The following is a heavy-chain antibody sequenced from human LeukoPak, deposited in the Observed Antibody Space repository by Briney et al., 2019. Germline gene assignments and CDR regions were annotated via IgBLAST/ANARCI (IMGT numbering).Heavy chain of an antibody. CDR2: INHSGST. V-gene: IGHV4-34*01. Sequence: PSETLSLTCAVYGGSFSGYYWGWIRQPPGKGLEWIGEINHSGSTNYNPSLKSRVTISVDTSKNQFSLKLSSVTAADTAVYYCARGHLHYDILTGYSKYNWFDPWGQGTLVTVSS. CDR3: ARGHLHYDILTGYSKYNWFDP. CDR1: GGSFSGYY. D-gene: IGHD3-9*01. J-gene: IGHJ5*02.